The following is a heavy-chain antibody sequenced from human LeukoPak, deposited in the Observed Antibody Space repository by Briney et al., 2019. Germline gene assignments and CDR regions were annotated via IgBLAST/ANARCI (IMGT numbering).Heavy chain of an antibody. CDR3: ATQSPDYYYMDV. V-gene: IGHV4-34*01. CDR2: INHSGST. J-gene: IGHJ6*03. Sequence: SETLSLTCAVYGGSFSGYYWSWIRQPPGKGLEWIGEINHSGSTNYNPSLKSRVTISVDTSKNQFSLKLSSVTAADTAVCYCATQSPDYYYMDVWGKGTTVTVSS. CDR1: GGSFSGYY.